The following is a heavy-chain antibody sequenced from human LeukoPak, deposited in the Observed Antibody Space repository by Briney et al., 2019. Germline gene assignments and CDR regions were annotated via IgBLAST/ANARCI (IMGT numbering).Heavy chain of an antibody. Sequence: SETLSLTCTVSGGSLSSYYWTWIRQPPGKGLEWIGYIYSRGLTRGSTNYNPSLKSRVTISVNTSKNQFSLKLSSVTAADTAVYYCARDQEYSGSYYRYFDYWGQGTLVTVSS. CDR1: GGSLSSYY. CDR3: ARDQEYSGSYYRYFDY. J-gene: IGHJ4*02. CDR2: IYSRGLTRGST. V-gene: IGHV4-59*01. D-gene: IGHD1-26*01.